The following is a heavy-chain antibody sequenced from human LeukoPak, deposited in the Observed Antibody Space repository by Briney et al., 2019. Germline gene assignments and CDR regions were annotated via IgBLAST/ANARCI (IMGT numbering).Heavy chain of an antibody. CDR2: IWYDGSNK. V-gene: IGHV3-33*06. CDR3: AKDPEVGYYDSSGYLTPDY. J-gene: IGHJ4*02. D-gene: IGHD3-22*01. CDR1: GFTFSSYG. Sequence: GGSLRLSCAASGFTFSSYGMHWVRQAPGKGLEWVAVIWYDGSNKYYADSVKGRFTISRDNSKNTLYLQMNSLRAEDTAVYYCAKDPEVGYYDSSGYLTPDYWGQGTLVTVSS.